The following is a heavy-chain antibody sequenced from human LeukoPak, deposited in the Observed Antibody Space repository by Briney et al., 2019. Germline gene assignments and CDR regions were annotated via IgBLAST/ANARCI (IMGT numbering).Heavy chain of an antibody. V-gene: IGHV3-43*01. Sequence: GGSLRLSCAASGFTFDDYTMHWVRQAPGKGPEWVSLISWDGSSTYYADSVKGRFTISRDNSKNSLYLQMNSLRTEDTALYYCAKPYYYDSSGYLTNWGQGTLVTVSS. CDR1: GFTFDDYT. J-gene: IGHJ4*02. CDR3: AKPYYYDSSGYLTN. CDR2: ISWDGSST. D-gene: IGHD3-22*01.